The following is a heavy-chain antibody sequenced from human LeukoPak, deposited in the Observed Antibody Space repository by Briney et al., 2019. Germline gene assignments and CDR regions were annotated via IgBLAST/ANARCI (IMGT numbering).Heavy chain of an antibody. CDR1: GFTFSSYW. D-gene: IGHD6-19*01. CDR2: INSDGSST. V-gene: IGHV3-74*01. J-gene: IGHJ4*02. Sequence: GGSLRLSCAASGFTFSSYWMHWVRQAPGKGLVWVSRINSDGSSTSYADSVKGRFTISRDNAKNTLYLQMNSLRAEDTAVYYCARGFMGISGWYLGYWGQGTPVTVSS. CDR3: ARGFMGISGWYLGY.